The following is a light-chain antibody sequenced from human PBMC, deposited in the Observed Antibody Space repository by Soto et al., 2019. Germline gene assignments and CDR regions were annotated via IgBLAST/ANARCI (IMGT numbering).Light chain of an antibody. CDR1: NIETKT. V-gene: IGLV3-21*02. CDR3: QVWDIVTSRRI. J-gene: IGLJ2*01. Sequence: SYELTQPPSVSVAPGQTASLACGGDNIETKTVHWYQQRPGQAPVLVVYDDRDRPSGIPERFSGSNSGHTATLTMSRVEAGDEADYYCQVWDIVTSRRIFGGGTKLTVL. CDR2: DDR.